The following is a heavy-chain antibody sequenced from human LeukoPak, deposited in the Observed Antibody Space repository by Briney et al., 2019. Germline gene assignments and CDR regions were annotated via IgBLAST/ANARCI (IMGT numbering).Heavy chain of an antibody. CDR3: AKGVDYCSGGSCPADY. Sequence: HPGGSLRLSCAASGFTFSSYWMTWVRQAPGKGLEWVANIKQDGSKKNYVDSVKGRFTISRDNAKNSLYLQMNSLRAEDTAVYYCAKGVDYCSGGSCPADYWGPGTLVTVSS. D-gene: IGHD2-15*01. J-gene: IGHJ4*02. CDR2: IKQDGSKK. V-gene: IGHV3-7*01. CDR1: GFTFSSYW.